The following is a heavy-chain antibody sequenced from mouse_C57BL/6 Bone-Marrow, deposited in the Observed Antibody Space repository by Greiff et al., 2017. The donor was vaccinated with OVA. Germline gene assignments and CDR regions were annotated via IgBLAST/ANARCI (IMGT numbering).Heavy chain of an antibody. CDR2: ISYDGST. D-gene: IGHD2-13*01. CDR3: ARDGGYDGDYGSYFDD. V-gene: IGHV3-6*01. Sequence: EVQLVESGPDLVKPSPSLSLSCSATGYSITSGYFWYWIRKHPGNNLELMGYISYDGSTNYNPSLKNRISITLDTSTNPFFLKLNSVTTEDTATYYDARDGGYDGDYGSYFDDWGQGTTLTVSS. J-gene: IGHJ2*01. CDR1: GYSITSGYF.